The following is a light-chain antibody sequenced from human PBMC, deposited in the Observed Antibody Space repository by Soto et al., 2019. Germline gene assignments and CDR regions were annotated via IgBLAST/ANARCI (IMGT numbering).Light chain of an antibody. CDR3: SSYTSSSTLVV. CDR2: EVS. Sequence: QSVLTQPASVSGSPGQSITISCTGTSSDVGGYNYVSWYQQHPGKAPKLIIYEVSNRPSGVSHRFSGSKSGNTATLTISGLQAEDEADYHCSSYTSSSTLVVFGGGTKLTVL. J-gene: IGLJ2*01. V-gene: IGLV2-14*01. CDR1: SSDVGGYNY.